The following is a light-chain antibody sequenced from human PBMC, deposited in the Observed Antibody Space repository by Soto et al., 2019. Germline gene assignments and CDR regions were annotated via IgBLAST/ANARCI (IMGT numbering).Light chain of an antibody. CDR1: QSVSSSY. Sequence: EIVLTQSPGTLSLSPGERATLSCRASQSVSSSYLAWYQQKPGQAPRLLIYGASSRATGIPDRFSGSGSGTDFTLTISRLDPEDFAVYFCQQYGSSPRTFGRGTKVDIK. CDR2: GAS. J-gene: IGKJ1*01. V-gene: IGKV3-20*01. CDR3: QQYGSSPRT.